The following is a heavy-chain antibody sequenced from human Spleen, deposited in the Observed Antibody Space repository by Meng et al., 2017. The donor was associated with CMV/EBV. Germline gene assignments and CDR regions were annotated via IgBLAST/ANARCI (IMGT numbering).Heavy chain of an antibody. V-gene: IGHV1-8*03. CDR2: MNPNSGNT. CDR3: ARGGRWDWDLLSDDAFDI. J-gene: IGHJ3*02. Sequence: ASVKVSCKASGYTFTSYDINWVRQATGQGLEWMGWMNPNSGNTGYAQKFQGRVTITRNTSISTAYMELSSLRSEDTAVYYCARGGRWDWDLLSDDAFDIWGQGTMVTVSS. CDR1: GYTFTSYD. D-gene: IGHD1-26*01.